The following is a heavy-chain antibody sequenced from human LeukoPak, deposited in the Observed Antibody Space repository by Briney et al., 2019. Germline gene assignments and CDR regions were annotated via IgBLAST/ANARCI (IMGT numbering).Heavy chain of an antibody. Sequence: GGSLRLSCQVSGFTFKDAWMTWVRQAPRRGLEWVARIKARATGGTADADYAAPVKGRFTISRDDSNNVVSLQMSSLKSEDAAVYYCTTGLCIGTACHWDDAFYVWGQGTAVTVSS. CDR2: IKARATGGTA. CDR3: TTGLCIGTACHWDDAFYV. V-gene: IGHV3-15*01. CDR1: GFTFKDAW. J-gene: IGHJ3*01. D-gene: IGHD2-2*01.